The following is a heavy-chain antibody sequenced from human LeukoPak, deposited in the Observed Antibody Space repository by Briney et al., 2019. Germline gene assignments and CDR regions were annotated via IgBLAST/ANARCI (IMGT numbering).Heavy chain of an antibody. CDR3: TREGYSSSWYAAYYFDY. CDR2: IRSKAYGGTT. V-gene: IGHV3-49*04. Sequence: GGSLRLSCAASGFTFSTYTMAWVRQAPGKGLEWVGFIRSKAYGGTTEYAASVKGRFTISRDDSKSIAYLQMNSLKTEDTAVYYCTREGYSSSWYAAYYFDYWGQGTLVTVSS. D-gene: IGHD6-13*01. CDR1: GFTFSTYT. J-gene: IGHJ4*02.